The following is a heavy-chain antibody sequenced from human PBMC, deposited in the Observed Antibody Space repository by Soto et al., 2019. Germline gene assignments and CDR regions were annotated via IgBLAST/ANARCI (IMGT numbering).Heavy chain of an antibody. CDR1: GFTFSSYG. CDR2: IWYDGSNK. CDR3: ARFEIAVAGTLFMGGMDV. J-gene: IGHJ6*02. D-gene: IGHD6-19*01. Sequence: QVQLVESGGGVVQPGRSLRLSCAASGFTFSSYGMHWVRQAPGKGLEWVAVIWYDGSNKYYADSVKGRFTITRDNSKNTLYLQMNSLRAEDTAVYYWARFEIAVAGTLFMGGMDVWGQGTTVTVSS. V-gene: IGHV3-33*01.